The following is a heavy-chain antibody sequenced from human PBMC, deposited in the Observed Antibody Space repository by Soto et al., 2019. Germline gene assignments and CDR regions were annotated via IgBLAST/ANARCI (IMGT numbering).Heavy chain of an antibody. Sequence: KPSETLSLTCGVYGGSLSGNFWSWIRQPPGKGLEWIGEINHRGSTKYNPSLKSRVTISVDTSKNQLSLKLTSVTAADTAMYYCAKMNGGDPGAFDIWGQGTMVTVSS. CDR2: INHRGST. D-gene: IGHD2-21*02. V-gene: IGHV4-34*01. J-gene: IGHJ3*02. CDR3: AKMNGGDPGAFDI. CDR1: GGSLSGNF.